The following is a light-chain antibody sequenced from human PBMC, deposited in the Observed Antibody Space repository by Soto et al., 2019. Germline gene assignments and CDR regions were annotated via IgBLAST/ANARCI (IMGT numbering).Light chain of an antibody. CDR2: EIS. CDR1: SSDVGRYNY. CDR3: TSYTSSNTYV. V-gene: IGLV2-14*01. Sequence: QSVLTQPASVSGSPGQSITISCTGTSSDVGRYNYVSWYQQNPGKAPKLMIYEISNRPSGVSIRFSGSKSGNTASLTISGLQAEDEADYYCTSYTSSNTYVFGGGTKVTVL. J-gene: IGLJ1*01.